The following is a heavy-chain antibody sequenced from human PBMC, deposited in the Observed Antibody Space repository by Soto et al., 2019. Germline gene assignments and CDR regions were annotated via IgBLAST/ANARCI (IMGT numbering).Heavy chain of an antibody. CDR2: INAGNGNT. CDR3: ARDSLEGVTIFGVVILGSGLYGMDV. Sequence: ASVKVSCKASGYTFTSYAMHWVRQAPGQRLEWMGWINAGNGNTKYSQKFQGRVTITRDTSASTAYMELSSLRSEETAVYYCARDSLEGVTIFGVVILGSGLYGMDVWGQGTKVTVYS. D-gene: IGHD3-3*01. CDR1: GYTFTSYA. V-gene: IGHV1-3*01. J-gene: IGHJ6*02.